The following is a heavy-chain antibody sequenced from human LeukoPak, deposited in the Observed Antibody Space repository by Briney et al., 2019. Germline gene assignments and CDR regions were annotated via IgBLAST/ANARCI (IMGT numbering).Heavy chain of an antibody. CDR3: AKDRGDSHNSGYFVY. V-gene: IGHV4-4*07. J-gene: IGHJ4*02. CDR1: GGSINSYH. CDR2: FYTSGTT. Sequence: SETLSLTCTVTGGSINSYHWSWIRQPAGKGLECIGRFYTSGTTTYNPSLKSRVTMPVETSKNQFSLKLTSVTAADTAVYYCAKDRGDSHNSGYFVYWGQGTLVTVSS. D-gene: IGHD5-24*01.